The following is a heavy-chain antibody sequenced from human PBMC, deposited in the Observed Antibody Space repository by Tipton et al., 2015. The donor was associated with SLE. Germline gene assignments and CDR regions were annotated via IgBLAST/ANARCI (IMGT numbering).Heavy chain of an antibody. CDR1: GGTFSSYA. D-gene: IGHD2-2*01. J-gene: IGHJ4*02. CDR3: ARLGSRTYLTLDGFYLDY. Sequence: QSGAEVKKPGSSVKVSCKASGGTFSSYALSWVRQAPGQGLEWMGGIIPIFGTANYAQKFQGRVTITTDESTSTAYMELSSLRSEDTAVYYCARLGSRTYLTLDGFYLDYWGQGILVTVSS. CDR2: IIPIFGTA. V-gene: IGHV1-69*05.